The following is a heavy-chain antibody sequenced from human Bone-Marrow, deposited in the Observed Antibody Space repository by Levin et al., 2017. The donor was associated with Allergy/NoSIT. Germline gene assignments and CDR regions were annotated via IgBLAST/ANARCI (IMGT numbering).Heavy chain of an antibody. CDR3: ARGNNYFDS. J-gene: IGHJ4*02. CDR1: GDSVSRELTA. CDR2: THYRSKFYS. Sequence: SETLSLTCAISGDSVSRELTAWNRLRQSPSAGLEWLGRTHYRSKFYSDYARSVQSRIKIYPDTSKNQFSLQLNSATPEDTAVYFCARGNNYFDSWGQGTPVTVSS. V-gene: IGHV6-1*01.